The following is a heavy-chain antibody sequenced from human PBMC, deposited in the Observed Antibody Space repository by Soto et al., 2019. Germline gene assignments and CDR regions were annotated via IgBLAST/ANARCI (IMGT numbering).Heavy chain of an antibody. CDR1: GFTFSSYG. CDR2: IWYDGSNK. V-gene: IGHV3-33*01. Sequence: GGSLRLSCAASGFTFSSYGMHWVRQAPGKGLEWVAVIWYDGSNKYYADSVKGRFTISRDNSKNTLYLQMNSLRAEDTAVYYCARAYSSGWFKTDAFDIWGQGTMVTVSS. D-gene: IGHD6-19*01. CDR3: ARAYSSGWFKTDAFDI. J-gene: IGHJ3*02.